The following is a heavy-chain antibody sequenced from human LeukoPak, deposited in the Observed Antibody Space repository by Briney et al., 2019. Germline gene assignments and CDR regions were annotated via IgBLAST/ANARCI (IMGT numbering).Heavy chain of an antibody. Sequence: GGSLRLSCAASGFTFSNAWMTWVRQAPGKGLEWVGRIKSKTDGGTTDYAAPVKGRFSISRDDSKNTLYVQMNSLRTEDKAVYYCTTGNYYGSGGYDYWGQGTLVTVSS. D-gene: IGHD3-10*01. CDR2: IKSKTDGGTT. CDR1: GFTFSNAW. J-gene: IGHJ4*02. V-gene: IGHV3-15*01. CDR3: TTGNYYGSGGYDY.